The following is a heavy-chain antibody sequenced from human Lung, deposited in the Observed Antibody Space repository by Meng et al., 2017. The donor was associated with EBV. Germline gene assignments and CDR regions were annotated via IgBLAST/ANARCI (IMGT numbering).Heavy chain of an antibody. CDR1: GYSFTSYA. D-gene: IGHD3-22*01. CDR2: INTNTGNP. V-gene: IGHV7-4-1*02. CDR3: ARGGPYPDSSGFHWYFDL. J-gene: IGHJ2*01. Sequence: QVQLVQSGSELKNPXVSVKVSCXASGYSFTSYAMNWVRQAPGQGLEWMGWINTNTGNPTYAQGFTGRFVFSLDTSVSTAYLQISSLKAEDTAVYYCARGGPYPDSSGFHWYFDLWGRGTLVTVSS.